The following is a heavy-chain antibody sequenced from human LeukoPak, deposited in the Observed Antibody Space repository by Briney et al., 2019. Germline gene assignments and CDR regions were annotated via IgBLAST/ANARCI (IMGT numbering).Heavy chain of an antibody. Sequence: GGSLRLSCAVSGISLSNYGMSWVRQAPGKELEWVAGISGSGGSTNYADSVKGRFTISRDNPKNTLYLQMNRLRAEDTAVYFCAKRGVVIRVILVGFHKEAYYFDSWGQGALVTVSS. D-gene: IGHD3-22*01. CDR1: GISLSNYG. V-gene: IGHV3-23*01. CDR2: ISGSGGST. CDR3: AKRGVVIRVILVGFHKEAYYFDS. J-gene: IGHJ4*02.